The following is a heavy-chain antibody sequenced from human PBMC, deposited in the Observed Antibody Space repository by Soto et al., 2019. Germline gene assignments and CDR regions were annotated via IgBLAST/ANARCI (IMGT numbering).Heavy chain of an antibody. CDR1: GGSISSGGYY. V-gene: IGHV4-31*03. CDR2: IYYSGST. CDR3: ARDKITGLFDY. D-gene: IGHD2-8*02. Sequence: LSLTCTVSGGSISSGGYYWSWIRQHPGKGLEWIGYIYYSGSTYYNPSLKSRVTISVDTSKNQFSLKLTSVTAADTAVYYCARDKITGLFDYWGQGTLVTVSS. J-gene: IGHJ4*02.